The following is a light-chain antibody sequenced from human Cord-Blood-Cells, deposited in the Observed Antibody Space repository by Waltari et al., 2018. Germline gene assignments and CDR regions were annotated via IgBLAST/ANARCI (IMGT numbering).Light chain of an antibody. Sequence: DIVMTQSPLSLPVTPGEPASISCRSSQSLLHSNGYNYLDWYLQKPGQSPQLLIYLGSNRASGVPDRFSGSGSGTDFILKISRVEAEYVGVYYCRQALQTLYTFGQGTKLEIK. CDR1: QSLLHSNGYNY. V-gene: IGKV2-28*01. CDR2: LGS. J-gene: IGKJ2*01. CDR3: RQALQTLYT.